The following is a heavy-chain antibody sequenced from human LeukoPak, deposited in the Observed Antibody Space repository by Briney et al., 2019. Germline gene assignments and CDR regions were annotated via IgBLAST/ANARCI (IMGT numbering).Heavy chain of an antibody. CDR3: ARVHLSTVGATGGVWFDP. D-gene: IGHD1-26*01. CDR2: INPSGGST. Sequence: ASVKVSCKASGYTFTSYYMHWVRQAPGQGLEWMGIINPSGGSTSYAQKFQGRVTMTRDTSTSTVYMELSSLRSEDMAVYYCARVHLSTVGATGGVWFDPWGQGTLVTVSS. J-gene: IGHJ5*02. V-gene: IGHV1-46*03. CDR1: GYTFTSYY.